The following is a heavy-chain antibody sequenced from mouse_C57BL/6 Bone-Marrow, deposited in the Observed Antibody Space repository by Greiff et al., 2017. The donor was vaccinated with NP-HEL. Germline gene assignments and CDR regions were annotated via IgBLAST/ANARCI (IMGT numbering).Heavy chain of an antibody. V-gene: IGHV3-6*01. CDR1: GYSITSGYY. J-gene: IGHJ4*01. D-gene: IGHD1-1*01. Sequence: VQLKESGPGLVKPSQSLSLTCSVTGYSITSGYYWNWIRQFPGNKLEWMGYISYDGSNNYNPSLKNRISITRDTSKNQFFLKLNSVTTEDTATYYCARAFITTVVAKRYAMDYWGQGTSVTVSS. CDR2: ISYDGSN. CDR3: ARAFITTVVAKRYAMDY.